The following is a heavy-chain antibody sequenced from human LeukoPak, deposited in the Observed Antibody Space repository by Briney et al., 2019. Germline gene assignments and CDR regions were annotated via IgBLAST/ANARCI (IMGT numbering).Heavy chain of an antibody. CDR1: GGSISSYY. Sequence: SETLSLTCTVSGGSISSYYWSWIRQPPGKGLEWIGYIYYSGSTNYTPSLKSRVTISVDTSKNQFSLELSSVTAADTAVYYCARAGWYGASPDAFDIWGQGTMVTVSS. CDR2: IYYSGST. J-gene: IGHJ3*02. D-gene: IGHD4-17*01. CDR3: ARAGWYGASPDAFDI. V-gene: IGHV4-59*01.